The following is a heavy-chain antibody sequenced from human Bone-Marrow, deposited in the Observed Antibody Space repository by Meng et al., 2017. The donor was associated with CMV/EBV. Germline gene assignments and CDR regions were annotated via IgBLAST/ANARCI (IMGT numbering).Heavy chain of an antibody. Sequence: SETLSLTCTVSGGSISSGGYYWSWIRQHPGKGLEWIGYIYYSGSTYYNPSLKSRVTISVDTSKNQFSLKLSSVTAADTAVYYCARVGRRWGSSWSTFRESWGQGTLVTGSS. D-gene: IGHD6-13*01. J-gene: IGHJ4*02. V-gene: IGHV4-31*03. CDR1: GGSISSGGYY. CDR3: ARVGRRWGSSWSTFRES. CDR2: IYYSGST.